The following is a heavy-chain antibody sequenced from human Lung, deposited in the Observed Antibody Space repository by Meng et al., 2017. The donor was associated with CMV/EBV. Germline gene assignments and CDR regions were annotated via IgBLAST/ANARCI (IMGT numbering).Heavy chain of an antibody. CDR3: VRDRGLGGIAS. CDR2: VDGAGAGI. D-gene: IGHD3-10*01. V-gene: IGHV3-74*03. Sequence: GEXXTISCEASGFAFNNFWMHWVPQDPGKGLLWVSRVDGAGAGIMYADSVKGRLTISRDPARNTVYLEMNNLRVDDTAVYYCVRDRGLGGIASWGQGPLVTVSS. CDR1: GFAFNNFW. J-gene: IGHJ4*02.